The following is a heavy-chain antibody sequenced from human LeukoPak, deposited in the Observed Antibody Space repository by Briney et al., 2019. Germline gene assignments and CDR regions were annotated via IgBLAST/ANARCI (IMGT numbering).Heavy chain of an antibody. CDR2: IYYSGST. D-gene: IGHD4-17*01. V-gene: IGHV4-30-4*01. CDR3: ARDYGYGDYYRWFDP. J-gene: IGHJ5*02. CDR1: GGSISSGDYY. Sequence: SQTLSLTCTVSGGSISSGDYYWSWIRQPPGKGLEWIGYIYYSGSTCYNPSLKSRVTISVDTSKNQFSLKLSSVTAADTAVYYCARDYGYGDYYRWFDPWGQGTLVTVSS.